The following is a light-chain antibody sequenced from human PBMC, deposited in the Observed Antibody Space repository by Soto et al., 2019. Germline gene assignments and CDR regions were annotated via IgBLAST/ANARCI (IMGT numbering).Light chain of an antibody. J-gene: IGKJ1*01. CDR1: QSISGT. V-gene: IGKV1-5*01. CDR2: DVS. Sequence: DIQMTQSPSTLSASVGDRVTITCRASQSISGTLAWYQQKPGKAPKLLMYDVSSLERGVPSRSSGSGSGTEFTLTISSLQPDDFATYYCQQYDTYSRTFGQGTKVEIK. CDR3: QQYDTYSRT.